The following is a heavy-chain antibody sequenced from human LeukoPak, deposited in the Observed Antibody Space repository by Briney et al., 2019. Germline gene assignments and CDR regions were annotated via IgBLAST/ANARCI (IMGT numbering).Heavy chain of an antibody. Sequence: GGSLRLSCGASGFSFSDYYMNWIRQAPGKGLEWVSDISSSGVTTYYADSVRGRFTTSRDNARNSLYLQMNSLRAEDTAVYYCARAGSRAGAVPYLSEYLGQGTLVTVSS. CDR3: ARAGSRAGAVPYLSEY. J-gene: IGHJ4*02. CDR2: ISSSGVTT. D-gene: IGHD2-15*01. V-gene: IGHV3-11*01. CDR1: GFSFSDYY.